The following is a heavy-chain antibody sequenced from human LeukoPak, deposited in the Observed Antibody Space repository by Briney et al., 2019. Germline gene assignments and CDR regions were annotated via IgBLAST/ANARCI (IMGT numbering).Heavy chain of an antibody. J-gene: IGHJ4*02. CDR3: AKASSIVIVVGLGFDY. CDR2: ISGSGGST. V-gene: IGHV3-23*01. Sequence: GGSLRLSCAASGFTFSSYAMSWVRQAPGKGLEWGSAISGSGGSTYYADSVKGRFTISRDNSKSTLYLQMNSLRAEDTAVYYCAKASSIVIVVGLGFDYWGQGTLVTVSS. CDR1: GFTFSSYA. D-gene: IGHD2-2*01.